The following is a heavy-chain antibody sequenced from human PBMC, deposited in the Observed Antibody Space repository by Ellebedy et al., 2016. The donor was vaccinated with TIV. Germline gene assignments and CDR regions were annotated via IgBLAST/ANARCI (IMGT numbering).Heavy chain of an antibody. CDR1: GFTLSLYW. V-gene: IGHV3-7*01. D-gene: IGHD6-13*01. J-gene: IGHJ6*04. CDR3: AKVRPYYTSTWYVGSDYSGLDV. Sequence: GESLKISCAASGFTLSLYWMTWVRQAPGKGLEWVANIKQDGSERDYVDSVKGRFTISRDNAKNSLYLQMNSLGVEDTAVYYCAKVRPYYTSTWYVGSDYSGLDVWGEGTTVTVSS. CDR2: IKQDGSER.